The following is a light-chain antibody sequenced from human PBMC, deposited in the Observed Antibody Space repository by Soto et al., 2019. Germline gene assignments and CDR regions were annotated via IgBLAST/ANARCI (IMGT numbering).Light chain of an antibody. CDR2: DVS. CDR1: SNDVGGYNY. Sequence: SVLTQPGSVYGSPGQSITISCTGTSNDVGGYNYVSWYQQHPGKAPKLLIYDVSNRPSGVSDRFSGSKSGNTASLTISGLQPEDEADYYCSSYTSSSTYVFGTGTKVTVL. J-gene: IGLJ1*01. V-gene: IGLV2-14*01. CDR3: SSYTSSSTYV.